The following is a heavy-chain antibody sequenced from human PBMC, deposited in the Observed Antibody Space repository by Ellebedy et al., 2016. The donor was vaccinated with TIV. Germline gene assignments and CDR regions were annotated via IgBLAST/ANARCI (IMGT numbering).Heavy chain of an antibody. V-gene: IGHV5-51*04. CDR3: ARVAGPGRSDFDY. J-gene: IGHJ4*02. D-gene: IGHD3-10*01. CDR1: GYRFGSYW. CDR2: IYAGDSDT. Sequence: GGSLRLSCKGSGYRFGSYWIGWVRQMPGKGLEWMGIIYAGDSDTKYSPSFQGQVTISVDKPSSTAFLQWSSLAASDTAMYYCARVAGPGRSDFDYWGQGALVTVSS.